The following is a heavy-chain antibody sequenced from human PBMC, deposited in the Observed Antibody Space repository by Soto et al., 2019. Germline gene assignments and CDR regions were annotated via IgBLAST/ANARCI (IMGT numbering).Heavy chain of an antibody. D-gene: IGHD3-10*01. CDR2: IYHSGST. CDR1: GGSISSGGYS. J-gene: IGHJ5*02. V-gene: IGHV4-30-2*01. Sequence: PSETLSLTCAVSGGSISSGGYSWSWIRQPPGKGLEWIGYIYHSGSTYYNPSLKSRVTISVDRSKNQFSLKLSSVTAADTAVYYCARYYYGSGRTYNWFDPWGQGILVTVSS. CDR3: ARYYYGSGRTYNWFDP.